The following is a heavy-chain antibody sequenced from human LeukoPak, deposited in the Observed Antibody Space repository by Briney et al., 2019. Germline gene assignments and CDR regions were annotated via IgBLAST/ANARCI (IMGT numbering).Heavy chain of an antibody. D-gene: IGHD6-19*01. V-gene: IGHV3-23*01. Sequence: PRGSPRPSWAPAGLTFVSYAIGSGRPAPGKGLEWGSAISVSGGSPYYAAYVKGRFTISRDNSNNTLDLQMNSLRTEDTAVYYCAKDSRYSSGLDWGQGTLVTVSS. CDR1: GLTFVSYA. CDR3: AKDSRYSSGLD. CDR2: ISVSGGSP. J-gene: IGHJ4*02.